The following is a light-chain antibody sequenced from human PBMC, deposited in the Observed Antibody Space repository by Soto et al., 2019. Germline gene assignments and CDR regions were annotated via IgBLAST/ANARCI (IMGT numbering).Light chain of an antibody. Sequence: DIQMAQSPSSLSASVGDSVTITCRASQSISSYLNWYQQKPGKAPKLLIYAASNLQSGVPSRFSGSGSGTDFTLTITSLQPEGFAAYYCQQSYSTLATFGQGTRLEIK. CDR2: AAS. V-gene: IGKV1-39*01. CDR1: QSISSY. CDR3: QQSYSTLAT. J-gene: IGKJ5*01.